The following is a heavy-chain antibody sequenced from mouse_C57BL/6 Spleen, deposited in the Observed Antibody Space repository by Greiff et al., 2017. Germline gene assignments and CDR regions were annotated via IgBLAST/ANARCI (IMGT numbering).Heavy chain of an antibody. CDR2: INPSNGGT. J-gene: IGHJ1*03. CDR1: GYTFTSYW. V-gene: IGHV1-53*01. D-gene: IGHD1-1*01. Sequence: QVHVKQPGTELVKPGASVKLSCKASGYTFTSYWMHWVKQRPGQGLEWIGNINPSNGGTNYNEKFKSKATLTVDKSSSTAYMQLSSLTSEDSAVYYCARSGEAYTVVRDSWYFDVWGTGTTVTVSS. CDR3: ARSGEAYTVVRDSWYFDV.